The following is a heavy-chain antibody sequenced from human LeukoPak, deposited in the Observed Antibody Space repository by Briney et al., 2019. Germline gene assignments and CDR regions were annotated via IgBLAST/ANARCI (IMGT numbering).Heavy chain of an antibody. CDR2: IWYDGSNK. V-gene: IGHV3-33*01. CDR1: GLTFSSYG. CDR3: ARDVDDYRDY. J-gene: IGHJ4*02. D-gene: IGHD2-15*01. Sequence: GGSLRLSCAASGLTFSSYGMHWVRQAPGEGMEWVAVIWYDGSNKYYADSVKGRFTISRDNSKNTLYLQMNSLRAEDTAMYYCARDVDDYRDYWGQGTLVTVSS.